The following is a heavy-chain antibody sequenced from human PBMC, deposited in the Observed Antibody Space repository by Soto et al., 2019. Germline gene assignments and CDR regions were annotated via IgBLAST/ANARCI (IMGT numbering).Heavy chain of an antibody. CDR3: AKDLKASGGHSGTLNYYYGMDV. CDR2: ISYDGFIK. V-gene: IGHV3-30*18. D-gene: IGHD3-10*01. Sequence: QVQLVESGGGVVQPGRSLRLPCASSGFSFSTHGMQWVRQAPGKGLEWVAIISYDGFIKYSADDVKGRFTISRDNSKNTLFLQMDSLRAEDSAVYYCAKDLKASGGHSGTLNYYYGMDVWGQGTTVIVSS. CDR1: GFSFSTHG. J-gene: IGHJ6*02.